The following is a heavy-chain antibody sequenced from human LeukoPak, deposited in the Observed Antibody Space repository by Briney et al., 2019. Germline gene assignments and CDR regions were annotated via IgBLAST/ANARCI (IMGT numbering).Heavy chain of an antibody. Sequence: TLSLTCTVSGGSISSGGYYWSWIRQPPGKGLEWIGYIYHSGSTYYNPSLKSRVTISVDRSKNQFSLKLSSVTAADTAVYYCARIRITMIVVVSPTDAFGIWGQGTMVTVSS. D-gene: IGHD3-22*01. CDR1: GGSISSGGYY. CDR3: ARIRITMIVVVSPTDAFGI. CDR2: IYHSGST. V-gene: IGHV4-30-2*01. J-gene: IGHJ3*02.